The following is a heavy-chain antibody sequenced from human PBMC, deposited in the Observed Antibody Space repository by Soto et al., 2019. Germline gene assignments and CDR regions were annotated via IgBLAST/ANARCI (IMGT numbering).Heavy chain of an antibody. CDR2: IYYSGST. CDR3: ARDFLEWSRDYGMDV. Sequence: SETLSLTCTVSGGSISSYYWSWIRQPPGKGLEWIGYIYYSGSTNYNPSHKSRVTISVDTSKNQFSLKLSSVTAADTAVYYCARDFLEWSRDYGMDVWGQGTTVTVSS. V-gene: IGHV4-59*12. CDR1: GGSISSYY. D-gene: IGHD3-3*01. J-gene: IGHJ6*02.